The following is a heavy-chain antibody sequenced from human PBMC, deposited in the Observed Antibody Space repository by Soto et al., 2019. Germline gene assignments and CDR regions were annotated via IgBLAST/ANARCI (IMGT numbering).Heavy chain of an antibody. CDR1: GGSMSSEHYH. J-gene: IGHJ6*02. D-gene: IGHD2-21*02. CDR2: IHYSGSV. Sequence: QVQLQESGPGLVRPSQTLSLTCNVSGGSMSSEHYHWTWIRKSPGKGLEWIGYIHYSGSVYYNPSLQSRVTMSVAQSKNMFSLTLSSVTAADSAVYFCVREDDGGDRDYYGLDVWGRGTTVTVSS. V-gene: IGHV4-30-4*01. CDR3: VREDDGGDRDYYGLDV.